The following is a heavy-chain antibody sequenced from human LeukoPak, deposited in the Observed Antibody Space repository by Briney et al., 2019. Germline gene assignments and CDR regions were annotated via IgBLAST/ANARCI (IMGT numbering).Heavy chain of an antibody. J-gene: IGHJ5*02. D-gene: IGHD2-2*01. Sequence: PSETLSLTCTVSGGSISSDYWSWIRQRPGKGLEWIAYISYTGSTNYNPSLKSRVTISVDTSKNQFSLKLSSVTAADTAVYYCARTRLGFDPWGQGTLVTVSS. V-gene: IGHV4-59*08. CDR2: ISYTGST. CDR1: GGSISSDY. CDR3: ARTRLGFDP.